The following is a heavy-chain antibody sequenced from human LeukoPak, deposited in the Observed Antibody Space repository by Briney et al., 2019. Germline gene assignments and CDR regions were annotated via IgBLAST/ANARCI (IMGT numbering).Heavy chain of an antibody. J-gene: IGHJ4*02. D-gene: IGHD3-10*01. Sequence: PSETLPLTCIVSGGFVNSYYWNWVRQPPGKGLEWSGYIYYSGSTNYNPSLKSRVTISVDTSQNQFSLKLSSVLAADTAVYYCAPQAGIYYFANWGQGTLVTLSS. CDR3: APQAGIYYFAN. V-gene: IGHV4-59*02. CDR1: GGFVNSYY. CDR2: IYYSGST.